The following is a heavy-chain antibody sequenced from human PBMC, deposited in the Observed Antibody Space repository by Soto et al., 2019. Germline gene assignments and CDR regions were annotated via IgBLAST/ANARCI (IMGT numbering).Heavy chain of an antibody. Sequence: EVQLLESGGGLVQPGGSLRLSCVASGIEFSNYAMSWVRQAPGKGLEWVSISSASSRSRYNADSVKGRFTISRDNSKNTLYLHMTNLRADDTAVYYCAKDGNWLDVYFYVWGQGTPVTVSS. CDR3: AKDGNWLDVYFYV. CDR2: SSASSRSR. CDR1: GIEFSNYA. V-gene: IGHV3-23*01. D-gene: IGHD6-19*01. J-gene: IGHJ4*02.